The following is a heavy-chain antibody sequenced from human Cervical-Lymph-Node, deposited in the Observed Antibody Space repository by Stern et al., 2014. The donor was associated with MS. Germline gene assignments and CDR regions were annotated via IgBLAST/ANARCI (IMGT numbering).Heavy chain of an antibody. Sequence: VQLVQSGAEVKKPGSSVKVSCKASGGTIGSYTITWVRQAPGQGLEWMGRIIPILDIPNYAQKFQGRVTFTADTSTNTAYMELSSLRSEDTAVYYCARDPGGHHGGDDYNYYYGMDVWGQGTTVTVSS. CDR1: GGTIGSYT. J-gene: IGHJ6*02. CDR2: IIPILDIP. CDR3: ARDPGGHHGGDDYNYYYGMDV. D-gene: IGHD2-21*02. V-gene: IGHV1-69*09.